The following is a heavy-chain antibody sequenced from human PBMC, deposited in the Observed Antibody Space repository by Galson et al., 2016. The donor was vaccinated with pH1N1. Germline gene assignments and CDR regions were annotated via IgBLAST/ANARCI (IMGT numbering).Heavy chain of an antibody. V-gene: IGHV3-74*01. D-gene: IGHD7-27*01. CDR2: ISTEGSSV. CDR1: GFIFSDYW. J-gene: IGHJ4*02. CDR3: ARVRLILPGDPTGYFDL. Sequence: SLRLSCAASGFIFSDYWMHWVRQVPGKGLVWVSRISTEGSSVSYADSVKGRFTISRDNARSTLYLEMNSLTAEDTALYYCARVRLILPGDPTGYFDLWGQGALVTVSS.